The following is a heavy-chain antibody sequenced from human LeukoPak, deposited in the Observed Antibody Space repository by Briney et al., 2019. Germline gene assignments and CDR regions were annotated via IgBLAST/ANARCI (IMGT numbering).Heavy chain of an antibody. CDR1: GYSISSGYY. CDR3: ARVTMVRGVL. D-gene: IGHD3-10*01. J-gene: IGHJ4*02. CDR2: IYHSGST. V-gene: IGHV4-38-2*02. Sequence: SETLSLTCTVSGYSISSGYYWGWIRQPPGKGLEWIGSIYHSGSTYYNPSLKSRVTISVDTSKNQFSLKLSSVTAADTAVYYCARVTMVRGVLWGQGTLVTVSS.